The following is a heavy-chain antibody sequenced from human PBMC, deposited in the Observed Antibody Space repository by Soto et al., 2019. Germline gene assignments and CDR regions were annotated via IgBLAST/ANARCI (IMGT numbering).Heavy chain of an antibody. J-gene: IGHJ4*02. CDR1: GGSISSSNW. CDR2: IYHSGST. CDR3: ARGYDFWSGYSPGYFDY. Sequence: SETLSLTCAVSGGSISSSNWWSWVRQPPGKGLEWIGEIYHSGSTNYNPSLKSRVTISVDKSQNQFSLKLSSVTAADTAVYYCARGYDFWSGYSPGYFDYWGQGTLVTVSS. D-gene: IGHD3-3*01. V-gene: IGHV4-4*02.